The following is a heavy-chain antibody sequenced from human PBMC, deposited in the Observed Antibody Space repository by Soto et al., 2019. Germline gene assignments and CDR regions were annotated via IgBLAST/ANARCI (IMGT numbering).Heavy chain of an antibody. CDR3: ARATRLQSAAMPFDY. Sequence: SETLSLTCSVSGGSISSYYWSWIRQPPGKGLEWIGYIYYGGSTNYNPSLKSRVTISVDTSKNQFSLKLSSVTAADTAVYYCARATRLQSAAMPFDYWGQGTLVTVSS. CDR1: GGSISSYY. V-gene: IGHV4-59*01. D-gene: IGHD2-2*01. J-gene: IGHJ4*02. CDR2: IYYGGST.